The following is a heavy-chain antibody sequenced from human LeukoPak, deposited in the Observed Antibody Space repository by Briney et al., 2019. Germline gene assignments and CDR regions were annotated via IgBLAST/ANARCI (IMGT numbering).Heavy chain of an antibody. CDR2: ISSSSSTI. V-gene: IGHV3-48*04. CDR1: GFTFSSYS. CDR3: ARDHPPYYYDSSNWFDP. Sequence: GGSLRLSCAASGFTFSSYSMNWVRQAPGKGLEWVSYISSSSSTIYYADSVKGRFTISRDNAKNSLYLQMNSLRAEDTAVYYCARDHPPYYYDSSNWFDPWGQGTLVTVSS. D-gene: IGHD3-22*01. J-gene: IGHJ5*02.